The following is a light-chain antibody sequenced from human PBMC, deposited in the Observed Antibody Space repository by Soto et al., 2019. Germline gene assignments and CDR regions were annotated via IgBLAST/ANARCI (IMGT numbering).Light chain of an antibody. CDR3: ISYTSNSSPYV. J-gene: IGLJ1*01. CDR1: SSDVGGYNY. V-gene: IGLV2-14*01. CDR2: EVT. Sequence: QSVLAQPASVSGSPGQSITISCTGTSSDVGGYNYVSWYQHHPGKAPKLIIYEVTNRPSGVSNRFSGSKSGNTASLTISGLXAEDEAAYYCISYTSNSSPYVFGTGTKVTVL.